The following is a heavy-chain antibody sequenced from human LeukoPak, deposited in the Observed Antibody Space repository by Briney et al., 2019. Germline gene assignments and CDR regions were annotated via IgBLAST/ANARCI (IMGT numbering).Heavy chain of an antibody. J-gene: IGHJ4*02. CDR3: AKDRPYYYDSSDYYYHDY. D-gene: IGHD3-22*01. CDR2: ISGSGGST. Sequence: GGSLRLSCAASGFTFSSYAMSWVRQAPGKGLDWVSVISGSGGSTYYADSVKGRFTISRDNSKNTLYLQMNSLRAEDTAVYYCAKDRPYYYDSSDYYYHDYWGQGTLVTVSS. CDR1: GFTFSSYA. V-gene: IGHV3-23*01.